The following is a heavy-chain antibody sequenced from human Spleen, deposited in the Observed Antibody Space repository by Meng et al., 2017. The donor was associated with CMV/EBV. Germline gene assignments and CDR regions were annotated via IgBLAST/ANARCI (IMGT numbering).Heavy chain of an antibody. CDR1: GFTFSTYW. CDR3: ARVERGYSGYDYGDYYYGMDV. Sequence: GESLKISCAASGFTFSTYWMHWVRQVPGKGLVWVSRINSDGSTTSYADSVKDRFTISRDNAKNTVYMQMSSLRAEDTAVYYCARVERGYSGYDYGDYYYGMDVWGQGTTVTVSS. J-gene: IGHJ6*02. D-gene: IGHD5-12*01. V-gene: IGHV3-74*01. CDR2: INSDGSTT.